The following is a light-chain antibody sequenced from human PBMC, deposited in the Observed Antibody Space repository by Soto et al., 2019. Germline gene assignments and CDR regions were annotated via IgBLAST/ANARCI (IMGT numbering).Light chain of an antibody. V-gene: IGKV1-5*03. CDR2: KAS. J-gene: IGKJ1*01. Sequence: DNQMKQAPSTLSASVGVRVTITCGASKSISSWLPWYQQKPGKAPKLLIYKASSLESGVPSRFSGSGSGTEFTLTISSLQPDDFATYYCQQYNSYSRTFGQGTKVDIK. CDR3: QQYNSYSRT. CDR1: KSISSW.